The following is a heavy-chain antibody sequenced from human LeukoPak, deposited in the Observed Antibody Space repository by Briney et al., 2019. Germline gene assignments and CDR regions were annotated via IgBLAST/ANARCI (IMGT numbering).Heavy chain of an antibody. D-gene: IGHD6-19*01. Sequence: GGSLRLSCAASGFTFSSYAMSWVRQAPGKGLEWVSAISGSGGSTYYADSVKGRFTISRDNSKNTLYLQMNSLRAEDTAVYYCAEDRVPMGSGPDYWGQGTLVTVSS. CDR1: GFTFSSYA. CDR3: AEDRVPMGSGPDY. V-gene: IGHV3-23*01. J-gene: IGHJ4*02. CDR2: ISGSGGST.